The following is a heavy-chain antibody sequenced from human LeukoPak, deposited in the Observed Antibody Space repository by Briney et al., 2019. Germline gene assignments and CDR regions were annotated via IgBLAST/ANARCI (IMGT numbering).Heavy chain of an antibody. D-gene: IGHD6-19*01. CDR2: IYNGVPT. Sequence: PSETLSLICTTSGAPISRFYWSWVRQTPGKGLEWIGNIYNGVPTFFNPSLKSRVTLSVDTSKTQFSLQLASVTAADTAVYYCVQTTGWPGFDYWGQGILVTVSS. V-gene: IGHV4-4*09. J-gene: IGHJ4*02. CDR3: VQTTGWPGFDY. CDR1: GAPISRFY.